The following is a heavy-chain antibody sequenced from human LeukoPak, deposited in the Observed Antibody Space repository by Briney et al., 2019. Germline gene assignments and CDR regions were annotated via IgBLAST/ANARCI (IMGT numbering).Heavy chain of an antibody. CDR3: AKDQLGIAAAGPIDY. J-gene: IGHJ4*02. V-gene: IGHV3-30*18. D-gene: IGHD6-13*01. Sequence: PGGSLRLSCAASGFTFSSYGMHWVRQAPGKGLEWVAVISYDGSNKYYADSVKGRFTISRDNSKNTLYLQMYSLRAEDTAVYYCAKDQLGIAAAGPIDYWGQGTLVTVSS. CDR2: ISYDGSNK. CDR1: GFTFSSYG.